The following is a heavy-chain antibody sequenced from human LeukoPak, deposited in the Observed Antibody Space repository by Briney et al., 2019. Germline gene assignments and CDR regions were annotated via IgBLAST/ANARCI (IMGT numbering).Heavy chain of an antibody. CDR2: RSYYGSNK. CDR3: ARARGGNHRYPFDL. D-gene: IGHD3-16*02. V-gene: IGHV3-30*03. CDR1: GFTLSDYG. Sequence: PGGSLRLSCAVSGFTLSDYGMHWVRQAPRKGLEWVAVRSYYGSNKYYADSVKARFTISRDNSKNTLYLQMSSLRVEDTAVYYCARARGGNHRYPFDLWGQGTLVTVSS. J-gene: IGHJ4*02.